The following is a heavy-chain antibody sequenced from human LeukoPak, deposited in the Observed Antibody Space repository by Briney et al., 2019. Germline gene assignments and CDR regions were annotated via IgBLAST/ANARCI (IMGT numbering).Heavy chain of an antibody. Sequence: GGSLRLSCAASGFIFHDYTMHWVRQAPGKGLNWVSLITRDGGSAFYAESVKGRFTISRDNSKNSLYLQMDSLRTEDTALYYCATERQQYFEYWGQGTLVTVSS. CDR1: GFIFHDYT. V-gene: IGHV3-43*01. CDR3: ATERQQYFEY. CDR2: ITRDGGSA. J-gene: IGHJ4*02. D-gene: IGHD2/OR15-2a*01.